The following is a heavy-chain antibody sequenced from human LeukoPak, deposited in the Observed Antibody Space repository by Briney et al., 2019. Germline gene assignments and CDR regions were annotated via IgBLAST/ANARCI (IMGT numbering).Heavy chain of an antibody. D-gene: IGHD4-17*01. Sequence: GGSLRLSCAASGYTFSSYAMSWVRDAPGKGLEWVSSISGSNDNTYYADSVKDRFTISRDNSKNTLSLQMNSLRAEDTAVYYCAKGRGTTVTSAANYWGQGTLVTVSS. V-gene: IGHV3-23*01. J-gene: IGHJ4*02. CDR2: ISGSNDNT. CDR1: GYTFSSYA. CDR3: AKGRGTTVTSAANY.